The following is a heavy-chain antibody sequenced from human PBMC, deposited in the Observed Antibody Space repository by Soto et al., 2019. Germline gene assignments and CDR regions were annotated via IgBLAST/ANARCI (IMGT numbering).Heavy chain of an antibody. D-gene: IGHD1-26*01. J-gene: IGHJ5*02. CDR2: IYYSGNT. V-gene: IGHV4-39*01. CDR1: GGSISSNKYY. CDR3: ARRTPLVGAPFDP. Sequence: LFLTRTGSGGSISSNKYYWGWIRQPPGKGQEWIGNIYYSGNTYYNPSLKSRVTMSVDTSKNQFSLKLTSVTAADTAVYYCARRTPLVGAPFDPWGQGTLVTVSS.